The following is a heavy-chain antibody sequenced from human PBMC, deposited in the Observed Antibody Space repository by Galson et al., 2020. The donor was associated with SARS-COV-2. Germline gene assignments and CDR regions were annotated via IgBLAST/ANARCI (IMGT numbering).Heavy chain of an antibody. CDR1: GDGVSSVTAS. D-gene: IGHD3-16*01. CDR3: ARKRGGPHGNALDI. Sequence: SQTLSLTCAISGDGVSSVTASWTWVRQSPSRGLEWLGRTFHRSTWYFEYAPSVRSRISVSPDTSKNQFSLHLKSVTPEDTAVYYCARKRGGPHGNALDIWSQGALVTVSS. J-gene: IGHJ3*02. V-gene: IGHV6-1*01. CDR2: TFHRSTWYF.